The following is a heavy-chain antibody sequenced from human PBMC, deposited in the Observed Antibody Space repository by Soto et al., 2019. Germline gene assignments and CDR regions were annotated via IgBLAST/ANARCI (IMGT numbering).Heavy chain of an antibody. CDR2: IDPSGGST. Sequence: ASVTVSCQASGYTFTSYYMHWVRQAPGQGLEWMGIIDPSGGSTSYAQKFQGRVTMTRDTSTSTVYMELSSLRSEDTAVYYCARAPDDPDAFDIWGQGTMVTVSS. CDR1: GYTFTSYY. J-gene: IGHJ3*02. CDR3: ARAPDDPDAFDI. V-gene: IGHV1-46*03.